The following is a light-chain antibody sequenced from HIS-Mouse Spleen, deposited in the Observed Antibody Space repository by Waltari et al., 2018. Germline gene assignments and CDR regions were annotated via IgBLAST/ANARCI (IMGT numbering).Light chain of an antibody. CDR2: RNN. J-gene: IGLJ2*01. CDR1: SSNIGSNT. CDR3: AAWDDSLNGPV. V-gene: IGLV1-44*01. Sequence: QSVLTQPPSASGTPGQRVTIPCSGSSSNIGSNTVNWYQQLPGTAPKLLTDRNNQRPSGVPERFAGSKSGTAASLAISGLQAEDEADYYCAAWDDSLNGPVFGGGTKLTVL.